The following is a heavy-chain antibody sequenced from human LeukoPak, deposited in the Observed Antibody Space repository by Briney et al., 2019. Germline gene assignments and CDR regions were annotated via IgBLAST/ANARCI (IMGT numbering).Heavy chain of an antibody. J-gene: IGHJ6*02. CDR1: GFTFSSYG. V-gene: IGHV3-33*01. D-gene: IGHD3-10*01. Sequence: PGRSLRLSCAASGFTFSSYGMHGVRQAPGKGLEGVAVIWYDGSNKYYADSVKGRFTISRDNSKNTLYLQMNSLRAEDTAVYYCARQSMVRGVPFYYYYYGMDVWGQGTTVTVSS. CDR2: IWYDGSNK. CDR3: ARQSMVRGVPFYYYYYGMDV.